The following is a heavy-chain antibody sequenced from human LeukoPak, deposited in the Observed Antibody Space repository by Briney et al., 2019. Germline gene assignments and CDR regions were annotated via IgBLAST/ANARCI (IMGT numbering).Heavy chain of an antibody. V-gene: IGHV3-30-3*01. J-gene: IGHJ4*02. CDR2: ISYDGSNK. CDR3: ATGLWETGFHY. D-gene: IGHD1-14*01. CDR1: GFTFSSYA. Sequence: PGGSLRLSCAASGFTFSSYAMHWVRQAPGKGLEWVAVISYDGSNKYYADSVKGRFTISRDNSKNTLYLQMNSLRSEDTAIYYCATGLWETGFHYWGQGTLVTVSS.